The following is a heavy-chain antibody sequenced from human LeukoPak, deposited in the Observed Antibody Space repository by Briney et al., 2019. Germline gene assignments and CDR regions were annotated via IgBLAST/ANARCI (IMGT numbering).Heavy chain of an antibody. CDR2: INSDGSIT. D-gene: IGHD2-21*02. J-gene: IGHJ4*02. CDR1: GFTFSIYW. V-gene: IGHV3-74*01. Sequence: GGSLRLSCAASGFTFSIYWMPWVRQVPGKGLVWVSRINSDGSITNYADSVKGRFTISRDNAKNTLYLQMNSLRAEDTAVYYCVREYCGGDCYTDYWGQETLVTVSS. CDR3: VREYCGGDCYTDY.